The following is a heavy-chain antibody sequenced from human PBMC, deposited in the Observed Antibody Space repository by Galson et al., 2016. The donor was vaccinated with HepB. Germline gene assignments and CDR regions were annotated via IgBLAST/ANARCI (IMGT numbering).Heavy chain of an antibody. CDR2: IFPSDSET. Sequence: QSGAEVKKPGEFLKISCKGSGYTFTDYWIGWVRQMPGKGLEWIGIIFPSDSETRYSPSIQGQVTISADKSVSTAYLQWSSLKVSDTAMYYCARHPTVNKGYHYYGMDVWGQGTTVTVSS. CDR3: ARHPTVNKGYHYYGMDV. J-gene: IGHJ6*02. V-gene: IGHV5-51*01. D-gene: IGHD4-17*01. CDR1: GYTFTDYW.